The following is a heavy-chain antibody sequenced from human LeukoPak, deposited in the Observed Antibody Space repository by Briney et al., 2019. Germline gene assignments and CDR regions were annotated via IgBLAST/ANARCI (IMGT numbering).Heavy chain of an antibody. CDR3: VRASGGSGADV. CDR1: GASVRDFY. Sequence: ADTLSLTCNVSGASVRDFYWGWIRQHAGKGLEWIGRIFLSGNTDDNPPLKRRVTFSADTPRHQFSLRLRALTAADTGVYYCVRASGGSGADVWGRGTTATVS. CDR2: IFLSGNT. V-gene: IGHV4-4*07. D-gene: IGHD3-10*01. J-gene: IGHJ6*02.